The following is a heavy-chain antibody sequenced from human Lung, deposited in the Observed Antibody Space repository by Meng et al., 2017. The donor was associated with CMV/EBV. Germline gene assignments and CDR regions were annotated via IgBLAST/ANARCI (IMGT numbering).Heavy chain of an antibody. CDR1: GFTFTSYG. Sequence: GEXXKISCAASGFTFTSYGMSWVRQAPGKGLEWVSLIYNDGSRTYYADSVKGRFTISRDNSKNTVSLQMNNLRVEDSAVYYCVKGAARLVPWGQGTMVTGAS. D-gene: IGHD3-9*01. CDR2: IYNDGSRT. J-gene: IGHJ4*02. CDR3: VKGAARLVP. V-gene: IGHV3-23*03.